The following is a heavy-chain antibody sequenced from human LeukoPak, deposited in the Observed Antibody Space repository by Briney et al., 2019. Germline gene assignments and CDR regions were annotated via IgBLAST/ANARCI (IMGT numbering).Heavy chain of an antibody. CDR1: GYTFTSYD. J-gene: IGHJ4*02. V-gene: IGHV1-8*03. CDR2: MNPNSGNT. Sequence: ASVKVSCKASGYTFTSYDINWVRQATGQGLEWMGRMNPNSGNTGYAQKFQGRVTITRNTSISTAYMELSSLRSEDTAVYYCARGAHRRDFWSGPPNYWGQGTLVTVSS. CDR3: ARGAHRRDFWSGPPNY. D-gene: IGHD3-3*01.